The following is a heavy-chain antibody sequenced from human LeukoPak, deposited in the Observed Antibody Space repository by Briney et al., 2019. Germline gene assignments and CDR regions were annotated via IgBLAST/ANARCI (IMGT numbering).Heavy chain of an antibody. J-gene: IGHJ4*02. Sequence: HPGGSLRLSCAASGFTFSSYDMNWVRQAPGRELEWISYISYISDSGTTIYYADSVKGRFTISRDDAKNSVYLQMNSLRAEDTAVYYCAKDLRYYYGSGSFFDYWGQGTLVTVSS. V-gene: IGHV3-48*03. CDR2: ISDSGTTI. D-gene: IGHD3-10*01. CDR3: AKDLRYYYGSGSFFDY. CDR1: GFTFSSYD.